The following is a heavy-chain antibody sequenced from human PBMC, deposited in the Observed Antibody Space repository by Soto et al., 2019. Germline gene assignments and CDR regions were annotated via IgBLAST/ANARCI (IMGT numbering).Heavy chain of an antibody. D-gene: IGHD6-13*01. J-gene: IGHJ4*02. Sequence: AGGSLRLSCAASGFTFSSYAMSWVRQAPGKGLEWVSAISGSGGSTYYADSVKGRFTISRDNSKNTLYLQMNSLRAEDTAVYYCEKLKRVSQRLVLWEPNLDYWGQGTLVTVSS. CDR2: ISGSGGST. CDR1: GFTFSSYA. V-gene: IGHV3-23*01. CDR3: EKLKRVSQRLVLWEPNLDY.